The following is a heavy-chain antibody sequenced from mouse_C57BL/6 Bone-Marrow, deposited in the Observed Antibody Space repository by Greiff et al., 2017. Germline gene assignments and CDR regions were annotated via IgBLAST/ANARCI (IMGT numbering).Heavy chain of an antibody. J-gene: IGHJ4*01. CDR2: INPNNGGT. Sequence: VQLQQSGPELVKPGASVKISCKASGYTFTDYYMNWVKQSHGKSLEWIGDINPNNGGTSYNQKFKDKATLTVDKSSSTAYMELRSLTSEDSAVYYCEIRFYAMDYWGQGTSVTVSS. CDR1: GYTFTDYY. CDR3: EIRFYAMDY. V-gene: IGHV1-26*01.